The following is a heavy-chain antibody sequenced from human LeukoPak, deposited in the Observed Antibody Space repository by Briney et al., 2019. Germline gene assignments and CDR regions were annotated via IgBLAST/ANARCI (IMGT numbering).Heavy chain of an antibody. Sequence: GASVKVSCKASGYTFTGYYMHWVRQAPGQGLEWMGWINPNSGGTNYAQKFQGGVTMTRDTSISTAYMELSRLRSDDTAVYYCARDAPDKRSWFDPWGQGTLVTVSS. J-gene: IGHJ5*02. CDR1: GYTFTGYY. V-gene: IGHV1-2*02. D-gene: IGHD3-10*01. CDR2: INPNSGGT. CDR3: ARDAPDKRSWFDP.